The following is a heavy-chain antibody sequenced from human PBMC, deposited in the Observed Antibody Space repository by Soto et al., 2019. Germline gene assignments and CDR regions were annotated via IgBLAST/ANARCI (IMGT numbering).Heavy chain of an antibody. D-gene: IGHD6-13*01. V-gene: IGHV3-9*01. Sequence: QAGGSLRLSCAASGFTFDDYAMHWVRQAPGKGLEWVSGISWNSGSIGYADSVKGRFTISRDNAKNSLYLQMNSLRAEDTALYYCAKHIAAAGYYYYGMDVWGQGTSVTVSS. CDR3: AKHIAAAGYYYYGMDV. CDR2: ISWNSGSI. CDR1: GFTFDDYA. J-gene: IGHJ6*02.